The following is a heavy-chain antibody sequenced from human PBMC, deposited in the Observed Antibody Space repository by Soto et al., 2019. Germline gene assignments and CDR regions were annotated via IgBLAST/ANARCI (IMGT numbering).Heavy chain of an antibody. D-gene: IGHD3-10*01. CDR1: GGSISSSSYY. CDR3: ARYYYGSGTDPFDI. V-gene: IGHV4-39*01. CDR2: IYYSGST. J-gene: IGHJ3*02. Sequence: QLQLQESGPGLVKPSETLSLTCTVSGGSISSSSYYWGWIRQPPGKGLEWIGSIYYSGSTYYNPSLKSRVTISVDTSKNQFSLKLSSVTAADTAVYYCARYYYGSGTDPFDIWGQGTMVTVSS.